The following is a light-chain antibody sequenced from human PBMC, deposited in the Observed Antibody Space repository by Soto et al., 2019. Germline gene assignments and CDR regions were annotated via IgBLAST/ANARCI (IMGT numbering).Light chain of an antibody. CDR1: SSDVGGYNY. CDR2: DVS. V-gene: IGLV2-14*01. Sequence: QSALTQPASVSGSPGQSITISCTGTSSDVGGYNYVSWYQQHPGKAPKLMIYDVSNRPSGVSNRFSGSKSGNTASLTISGLQAEDEADYYCSSYTSSSPPYVCGTGTKVTVL. CDR3: SSYTSSSPPYV. J-gene: IGLJ1*01.